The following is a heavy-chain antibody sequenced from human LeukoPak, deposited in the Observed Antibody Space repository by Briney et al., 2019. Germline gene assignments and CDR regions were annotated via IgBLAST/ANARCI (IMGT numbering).Heavy chain of an antibody. J-gene: IGHJ3*02. V-gene: IGHV4-38-2*01. Sequence: SETLSLTCAVSGYSISSGYYWGWIRQPPGKGLEWIGSIYHSGSTYYNPSLKSRVTISVDTSKNQFSLKLCSVTAADTAVYYCARRYYDFWSGYYPAAFDIWGQGTMVTVSS. CDR3: ARRYYDFWSGYYPAAFDI. CDR2: IYHSGST. D-gene: IGHD3-3*01. CDR1: GYSISSGYY.